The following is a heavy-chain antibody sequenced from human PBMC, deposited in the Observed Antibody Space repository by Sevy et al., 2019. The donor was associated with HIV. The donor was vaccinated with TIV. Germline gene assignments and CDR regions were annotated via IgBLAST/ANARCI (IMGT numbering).Heavy chain of an antibody. J-gene: IGHJ3*02. V-gene: IGHV3-23*01. CDR2: ISGSGGST. Sequence: GGSLRLSCAASGFTFSSYAMSWVRQAPGKGLEWVSAISGSGGSTYYADSVKGRFTISRDNSKNTLYLQMNSLRAEDTHVYNFANPPNPQYYDFWRGPADAFDIWGQGTMVTVSS. CDR1: GFTFSSYA. D-gene: IGHD3-3*01. CDR3: ANPPNPQYYDFWRGPADAFDI.